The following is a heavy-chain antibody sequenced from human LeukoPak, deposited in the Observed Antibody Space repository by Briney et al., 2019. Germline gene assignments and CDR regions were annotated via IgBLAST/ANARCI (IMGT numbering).Heavy chain of an antibody. D-gene: IGHD5-18*01. CDR3: ARDLNTAMVIEAYDY. J-gene: IGHJ4*02. CDR1: GYTFTSYY. Sequence: RASVKVSCKASGYTFTSYYMHWVRQAPGQGLEWMGWINPNSGGTNYAQKFQGRVTMTRDTSISTAYMELSRLRSDDTAVYYCARDLNTAMVIEAYDYWGQGTLVTVSS. CDR2: INPNSGGT. V-gene: IGHV1-2*02.